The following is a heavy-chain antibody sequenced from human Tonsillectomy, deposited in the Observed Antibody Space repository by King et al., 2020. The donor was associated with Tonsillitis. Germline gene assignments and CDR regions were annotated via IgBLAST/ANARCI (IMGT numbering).Heavy chain of an antibody. D-gene: IGHD3-10*01. CDR2: IFYTGRT. V-gene: IGHV4-59*08. CDR1: GGSISRFY. CDR3: ARQPITMVRGVIENRDAFDI. Sequence: VQLQEAGPGLVKPSETLSLTCTVSGGSISRFYWNWIRQPPGKGLEWIGSIFYTGRTDYNPSFKSRVSISVETSKNQVSLRLSSVTAADTAVYYCARQPITMVRGVIENRDAFDIWGQGTMVTVSS. J-gene: IGHJ3*02.